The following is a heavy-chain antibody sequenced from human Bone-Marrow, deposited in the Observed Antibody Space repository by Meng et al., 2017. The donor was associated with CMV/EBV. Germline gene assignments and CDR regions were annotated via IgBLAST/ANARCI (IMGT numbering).Heavy chain of an antibody. Sequence: GESLKISCAASGFTFSSYSMNWVRQAPGKGLEWVSSISSSSSYIYYADSVKGRFTISRDNAKNSLYLQMNSLRAEDTAVYYCARDNMLAIGFDYWGQGTLVTVSS. CDR3: ARDNMLAIGFDY. J-gene: IGHJ4*02. CDR2: ISSSSSYI. V-gene: IGHV3-21*01. CDR1: GFTFSSYS. D-gene: IGHD3-10*02.